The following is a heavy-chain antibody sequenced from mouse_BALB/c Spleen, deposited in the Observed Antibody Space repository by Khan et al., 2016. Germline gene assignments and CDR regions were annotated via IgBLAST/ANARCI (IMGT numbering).Heavy chain of an antibody. CDR2: ISYTGIT. J-gene: IGHJ4*01. V-gene: IGHV3-8*02. CDR3: AKSGTRENPIDY. D-gene: IGHD1-1*01. CDR1: GDFITSGY. Sequence: EVQLQESGPSLVKPSQTLSLTCSVSGDFITSGYWNWIRKFPGNNLEYMGYISYTGITYYNPSLKSRISITLDTSKNQYYLQLNSVTTEDIATYXYAKSGTRENPIDYWGQGTSVTVSS.